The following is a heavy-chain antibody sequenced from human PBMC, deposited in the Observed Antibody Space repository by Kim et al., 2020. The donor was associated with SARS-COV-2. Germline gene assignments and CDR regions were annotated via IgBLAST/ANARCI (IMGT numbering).Heavy chain of an antibody. J-gene: IGHJ4*02. D-gene: IGHD6-19*01. V-gene: IGHV3-9*01. Sequence: DSVKGRFTISRDNAKNSLYLQMNSLRAEDTALYYCAKDNGAVAGKGTFDYWGQGTLVTVSS. CDR3: AKDNGAVAGKGTFDY.